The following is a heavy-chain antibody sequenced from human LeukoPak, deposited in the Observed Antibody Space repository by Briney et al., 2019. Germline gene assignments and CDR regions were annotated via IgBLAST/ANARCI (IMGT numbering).Heavy chain of an antibody. J-gene: IGHJ4*02. CDR1: GGSISSYY. CDR2: ISSSGST. D-gene: IGHD3-3*01. CDR3: ARQRTSGSASNLRVAQIDS. V-gene: IGHV4-4*07. Sequence: SETLSLTCTVSGGSISSYYWSWIRQPAGKGLEWIGRISSSGSTNYNPSLKSRVTISVDTSKNQFSLKLSSVTAADTAVYFCARQRTSGSASNLRVAQIDSWGQGTLVTVSS.